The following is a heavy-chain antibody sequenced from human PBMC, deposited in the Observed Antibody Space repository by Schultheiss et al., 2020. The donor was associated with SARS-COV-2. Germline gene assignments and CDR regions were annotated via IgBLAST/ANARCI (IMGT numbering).Heavy chain of an antibody. CDR1: GGSISSSNW. Sequence: SETLSLTCAVSGGSISSSNWWSWVRQPPGKGLEWIGEIYHSGSTNYNPSLMSRVTISVDKSKNQFSLKLSSVTAADTAVYYCARQEKQWLHYYYYGMDVWGQGTTVTVSS. V-gene: IGHV4-4*02. J-gene: IGHJ6*02. CDR3: ARQEKQWLHYYYYGMDV. CDR2: IYHSGST. D-gene: IGHD6-19*01.